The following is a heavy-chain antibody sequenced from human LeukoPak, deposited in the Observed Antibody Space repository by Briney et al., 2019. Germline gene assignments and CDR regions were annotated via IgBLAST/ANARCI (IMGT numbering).Heavy chain of an antibody. D-gene: IGHD6-19*01. CDR3: AKDKYSSGWYPVY. CDR2: ISGSGGST. Sequence: PGGSLRLSCAASGFTFSSYAMSWVRQAPGEGLEWVSAISGSGGSTYYADSVKGRFTISRDNSKNTLYLQMNSLRAEDTAVYYCAKDKYSSGWYPVYWGQGTLVTVSS. V-gene: IGHV3-23*01. CDR1: GFTFSSYA. J-gene: IGHJ4*02.